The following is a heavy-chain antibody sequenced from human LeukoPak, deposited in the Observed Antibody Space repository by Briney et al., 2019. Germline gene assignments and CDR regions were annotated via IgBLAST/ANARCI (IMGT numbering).Heavy chain of an antibody. J-gene: IGHJ4*02. V-gene: IGHV3-23*01. CDR2: ISGGYGST. CDR1: EFTFDSYA. D-gene: IGHD5-18*01. CDR3: AKDREYNYGHASDN. Sequence: GGSLRLSCAASEFTFDSYAMHWVRQAPGRGLEWVSSISGGYGSTFYADSVKGRITISRDNSKNTLYLQLNSLRAEDTAVYYCAKDREYNYGHASDNWGQGTLVTVSS.